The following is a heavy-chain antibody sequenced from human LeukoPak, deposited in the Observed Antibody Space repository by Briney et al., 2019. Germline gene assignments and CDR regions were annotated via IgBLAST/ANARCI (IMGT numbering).Heavy chain of an antibody. V-gene: IGHV4-4*02. CDR3: ARGGERCFDY. Sequence: PSETLSLTCAVSGVSISSNLWWTWVRQPPGKVLEWIAEIHHSGSINYNPSLKSRVTISVDKAKNQFYLNVNSVTAAETAVYYCARGGERCFDYWGQGTLVTVSS. CDR1: GVSISSNLW. D-gene: IGHD1-1*01. J-gene: IGHJ4*02. CDR2: IHHSGSI.